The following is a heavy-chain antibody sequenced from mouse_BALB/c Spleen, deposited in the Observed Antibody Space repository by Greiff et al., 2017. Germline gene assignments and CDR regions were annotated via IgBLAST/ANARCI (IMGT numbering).Heavy chain of an antibody. J-gene: IGHJ4*01. CDR2: IWAGGST. CDR3: AREGDYCVMDY. CDR1: GFSLTSYG. Sequence: VKLVESGPGLVAPSQSLSITCTVSGFSLTSYGVHWVRQPPGKGLEWLGVIWAGGSTNYNSALMSRLSISKDNSKSQVFLKMNSLQTDDTDMYYCAREGDYCVMDYWGQGTSVTVSS. V-gene: IGHV2-9*02.